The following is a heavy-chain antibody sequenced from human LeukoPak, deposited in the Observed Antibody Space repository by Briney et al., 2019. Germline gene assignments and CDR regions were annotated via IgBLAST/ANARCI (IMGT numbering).Heavy chain of an antibody. J-gene: IGHJ3*02. CDR2: ISSSSSYI. D-gene: IGHD2-15*01. CDR1: GFTFSSYS. V-gene: IGHV3-21*01. CDR3: ARYCSGGSCYSGAFDI. Sequence: GGSLRLSCAASGFTFSSYSMNWVRQAPGKGLEWVSSISSSSSYIYYAASVKGRFTISRDNAKNSLYLQMNSLRAEDTAVYYCARYCSGGSCYSGAFDIWGQGTMVTVSS.